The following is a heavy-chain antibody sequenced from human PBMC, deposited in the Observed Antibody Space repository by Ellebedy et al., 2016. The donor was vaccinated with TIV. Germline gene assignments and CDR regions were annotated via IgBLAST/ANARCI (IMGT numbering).Heavy chain of an antibody. D-gene: IGHD3-10*01. CDR1: GFTFSNYW. CDR3: ARVPPGEYVSVSYFGDDY. J-gene: IGHJ4*02. CDR2: IKQDGSEK. V-gene: IGHV3-7*01. Sequence: GESLKISCAASGFTFSNYWMNWVRQAPGKGLEWVATIKQDGSEKFYVDSVKGRFTISRDNAKNLLYLQMNNLRAEDTAFYYCARVPPGEYVSVSYFGDDYWGQGTLVTVSS.